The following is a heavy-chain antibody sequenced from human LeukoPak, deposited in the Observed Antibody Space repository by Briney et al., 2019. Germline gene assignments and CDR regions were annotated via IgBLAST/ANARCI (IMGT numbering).Heavy chain of an antibody. J-gene: IGHJ3*02. Sequence: SETLSLTCTVSGASVSSYYWSWIRHPPEGGLEWIGYMSHSGSSDSNPSLKSRVTILVDTSKNQFSLKLTSVTAADTAVYYCARARYANAWYAFDIWGQGTMVTVSS. CDR1: GASVSSYY. V-gene: IGHV4-59*02. CDR3: ARARYANAWYAFDI. D-gene: IGHD2-2*01. CDR2: MSHSGSS.